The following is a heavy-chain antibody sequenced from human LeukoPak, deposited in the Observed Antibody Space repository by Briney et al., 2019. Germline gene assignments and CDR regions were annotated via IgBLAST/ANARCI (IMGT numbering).Heavy chain of an antibody. CDR2: LNPGVGTT. CDR3: ARLILYDAFDI. Sequence: ASVKVSCKASGYTFTSYDINWVRQATGQGLEWMGMLNPGVGTTTYAQKFRGRVTMTRDTSTTTVYMELSSLRSEDTAMYYCARLILYDAFDIWGLRTMITVSS. V-gene: IGHV1-46*01. J-gene: IGHJ3*02. CDR1: GYTFTSYD. D-gene: IGHD2/OR15-2a*01.